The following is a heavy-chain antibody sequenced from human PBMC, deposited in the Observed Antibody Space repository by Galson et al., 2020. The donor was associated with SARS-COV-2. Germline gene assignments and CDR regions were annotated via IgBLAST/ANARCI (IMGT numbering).Heavy chain of an antibody. Sequence: SETLSLTCAVYGESFSPNYWNWVRLSPGRGLEWIGEITYSGDASYNPSLKSRVTISTDTSKNQFSLSLRSVTAADTAIYYCARARPSRSGFYYYYHMDVWAKGTVVTVSS. CDR3: ARARPSRSGFYYYYHMDV. D-gene: IGHD3-22*01. J-gene: IGHJ6*03. V-gene: IGHV4-34*01. CDR2: ITYSGDA. CDR1: GESFSPNY.